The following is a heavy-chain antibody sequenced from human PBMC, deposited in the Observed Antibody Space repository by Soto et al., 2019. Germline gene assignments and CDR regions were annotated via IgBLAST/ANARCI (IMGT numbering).Heavy chain of an antibody. Sequence: GASVKVSCKASGGTFSSYAISWVRQAPGQGLEWMGGIIPIFGTANYAQKFQGRVTITADESTSTAYMELSSLRSEDTAVYYCASFPLPSYCGGDCYHNWFDPWGQGTLVTVSS. V-gene: IGHV1-69*13. D-gene: IGHD2-21*02. J-gene: IGHJ5*02. CDR1: GGTFSSYA. CDR3: ASFPLPSYCGGDCYHNWFDP. CDR2: IIPIFGTA.